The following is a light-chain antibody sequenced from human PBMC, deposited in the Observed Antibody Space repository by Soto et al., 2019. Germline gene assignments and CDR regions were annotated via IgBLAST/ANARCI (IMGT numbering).Light chain of an antibody. CDR1: QSISNY. J-gene: IGKJ1*01. V-gene: IGKV1-39*01. CDR3: QQSYSTPWT. CDR2: AAS. Sequence: DIQMTQSPSSLSASVGDRVTITCRASQSISNYLNWYQQKPGKAPKLLIYAASSVQSGVPSRFSGSGSGTDFTLTISSLQPEDFATYYCQQSYSTPWTFGQGTKVEFK.